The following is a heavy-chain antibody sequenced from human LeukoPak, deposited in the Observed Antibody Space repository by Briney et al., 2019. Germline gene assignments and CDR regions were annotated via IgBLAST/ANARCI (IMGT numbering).Heavy chain of an antibody. Sequence: VASVKVSXKASGYTFTSYDINWVRQATGQGLEWIGWMNPNSGNTGYAQKFQGRVTMTRNTSISTAYMELSSLRSEDTAVYYCARGCRPYYYDSSGPTYYYYMDVWGKGTTVTVSS. J-gene: IGHJ6*03. V-gene: IGHV1-8*01. CDR1: GYTFTSYD. CDR2: MNPNSGNT. CDR3: ARGCRPYYYDSSGPTYYYYMDV. D-gene: IGHD3-22*01.